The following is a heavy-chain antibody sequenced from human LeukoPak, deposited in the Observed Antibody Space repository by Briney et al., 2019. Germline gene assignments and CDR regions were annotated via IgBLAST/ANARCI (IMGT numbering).Heavy chain of an antibody. CDR1: GYTFTIYG. CDR2: ISAYNGNT. V-gene: IGHV1-18*01. D-gene: IGHD6-19*01. CDR3: ARDKGPIAVAGTLAYGMDV. J-gene: IGHJ6*02. Sequence: ASVTVSFKASGYTFTIYGISWVRQAPGQGLEWMGWISAYNGNTNYAQKLQGRVTMTTDTSTSTAYMELRSLRSDDTAVYYCARDKGPIAVAGTLAYGMDVWGQGTTVTVSS.